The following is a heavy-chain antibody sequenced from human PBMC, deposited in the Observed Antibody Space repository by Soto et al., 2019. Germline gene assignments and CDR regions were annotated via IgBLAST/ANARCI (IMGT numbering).Heavy chain of an antibody. Sequence: EVQLVESGGGLVQPGGSLRLSCAASGFTFSSYAMHWVRQAPGKGLEYVSAISSNGGSTYYANSVKGRFTISRDNSKNTLYLQMGSLRAEDMAVYYCARTPRHDSSGYYDYWGQGTLVTVSS. J-gene: IGHJ4*02. CDR1: GFTFSSYA. CDR3: ARTPRHDSSGYYDY. CDR2: ISSNGGST. V-gene: IGHV3-64*01. D-gene: IGHD3-22*01.